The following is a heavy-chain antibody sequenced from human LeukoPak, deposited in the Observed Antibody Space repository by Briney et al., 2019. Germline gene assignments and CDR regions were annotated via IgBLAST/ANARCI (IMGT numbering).Heavy chain of an antibody. J-gene: IGHJ4*02. V-gene: IGHV5-51*01. D-gene: IGHD3-10*01. CDR3: ARLSYGSGSYYLTRIDY. Sequence: GESLKISCKDSGYKFTNHWIGWVRQMPGKGLEWMGLIYPGDSDTRYSPSFQGHVTISADKSISTAYLQWSSLKPSDTAIYYCARLSYGSGSYYLTRIDYWGQGTLVTVSS. CDR1: GYKFTNHW. CDR2: IYPGDSDT.